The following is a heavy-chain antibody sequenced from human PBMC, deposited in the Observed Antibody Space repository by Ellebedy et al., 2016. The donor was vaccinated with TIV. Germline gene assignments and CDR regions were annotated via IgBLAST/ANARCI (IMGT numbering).Heavy chain of an antibody. CDR1: GGSISSSY. D-gene: IGHD3-3*01. CDR3: ARLTRTIFGVVQTIDY. Sequence: MPSETLSLTCTVSGGSISSSYWNWIRQPPGKGLEWLGYLYYSGSTNYNPSLKSRVTISVDTSKNQFSLKLSSVTAADTAVDYCARLTRTIFGVVQTIDYWGQGTLGTVSS. J-gene: IGHJ4*02. V-gene: IGHV4-59*08. CDR2: LYYSGST.